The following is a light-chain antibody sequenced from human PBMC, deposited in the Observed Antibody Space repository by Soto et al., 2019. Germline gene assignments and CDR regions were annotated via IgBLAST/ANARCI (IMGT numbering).Light chain of an antibody. V-gene: IGLV2-23*01. CDR1: SSDVGWYNL. J-gene: IGLJ2*01. CDR3: CSYAGSSTLVV. Sequence: QSALTQPASVSGSPGQSITISCTGTSSDVGWYNLVSWYQQHPGKAPKLMIYEGSKRPSGVSNRFSGSKSGNTASLTISELQAEDEADYYCCSYAGSSTLVVFGGGTKLTVL. CDR2: EGS.